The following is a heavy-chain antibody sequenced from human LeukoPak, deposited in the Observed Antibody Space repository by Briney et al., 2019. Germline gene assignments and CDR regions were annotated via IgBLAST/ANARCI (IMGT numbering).Heavy chain of an antibody. CDR3: AKGTGGIVVVPAAPRPAGPVLYYFDY. J-gene: IGHJ4*02. V-gene: IGHV3-30*18. CDR2: ISYDGSNK. CDR1: GFTFSSYG. D-gene: IGHD2-2*01. Sequence: GRSQRLFCAASGFTFSSYGMHWVRQAPGKGLEWVAVISYDGSNKYYADSVKGRFTISRDNSKNTLYLQMNSLRAEDTAVYYCAKGTGGIVVVPAAPRPAGPVLYYFDYWGQGTLVTVSS.